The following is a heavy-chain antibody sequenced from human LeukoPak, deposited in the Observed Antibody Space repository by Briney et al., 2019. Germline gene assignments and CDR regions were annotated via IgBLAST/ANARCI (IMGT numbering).Heavy chain of an antibody. CDR1: GGSISSYY. CDR2: IYYSGST. Sequence: SETLSLTCTVSGGSISSYYWSWIRQPPGKGLEWIGSIYYSGSTYYNPSLKSRVTISVDTSKNQFSLKLSSVTAADTAVHYCARDCPPWAFDIWGQGTMVTVSS. CDR3: ARDCPPWAFDI. V-gene: IGHV4-59*12. J-gene: IGHJ3*02.